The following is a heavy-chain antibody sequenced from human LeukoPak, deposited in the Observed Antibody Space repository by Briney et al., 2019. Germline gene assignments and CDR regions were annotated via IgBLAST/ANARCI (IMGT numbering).Heavy chain of an antibody. CDR1: GFPVSSNS. CDR2: IYSDNT. V-gene: IGHV3-66*03. J-gene: IGHJ4*02. CDR3: AKVRVVFNWNYAYYFDS. D-gene: IGHD1-7*01. Sequence: PGGSLRLSCTGSGFPVSSNSMSWVRQAPGKGLEGVSFIYSDNTHYSDSVKGRFTISRDNSKNTLYLQMNSLRAEDTAVYYCAKVRVVFNWNYAYYFDSWGQGTLVTVSS.